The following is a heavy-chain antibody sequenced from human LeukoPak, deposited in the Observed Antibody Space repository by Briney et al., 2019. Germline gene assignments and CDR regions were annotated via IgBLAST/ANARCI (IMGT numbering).Heavy chain of an antibody. V-gene: IGHV4-59*01. Sequence: SETLSLTCTVSGGSISTYYWSWMRQPPGKGLEWIGYVYHSGSTNYNPSLKSRVTISVDTSKNQFSLKVSSLTAADTAVYYCARIGYSYRDDSWGQGTLVTVSS. J-gene: IGHJ4*02. D-gene: IGHD5-18*01. CDR3: ARIGYSYRDDS. CDR2: VYHSGST. CDR1: GGSISTYY.